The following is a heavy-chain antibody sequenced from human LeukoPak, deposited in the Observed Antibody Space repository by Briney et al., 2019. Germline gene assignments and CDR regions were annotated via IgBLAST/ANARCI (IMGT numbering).Heavy chain of an antibody. J-gene: IGHJ4*02. V-gene: IGHV3-15*01. CDR2: IKKKTDGGTA. D-gene: IGHD3-10*01. CDR1: GFPFSNAW. CDR3: SWEMDGSFGRRLEN. Sequence: GGSLRLSCVVSGFPFSNAWMTWVRQAPGKGLEWVGRIKKKTDGGTADYAAPVKGRFTISRDDSKNTLYLQMNSLKIEDTAVYFCSWEMDGSFGRRLENWGQGTLVTVAS.